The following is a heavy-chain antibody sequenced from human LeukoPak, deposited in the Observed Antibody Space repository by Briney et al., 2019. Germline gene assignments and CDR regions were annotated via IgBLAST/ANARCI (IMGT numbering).Heavy chain of an antibody. Sequence: SETLSLTCAVYGGSFSGYYWSWIRQPPGKGLEWIGEINHSGSTNYNPSLKSRVTISVDTSKNQFSLKLSSVTAADTAVYYCARDRCSGGSCYFDYWGQGTLVTVSS. CDR1: GGSFSGYY. V-gene: IGHV4-34*01. J-gene: IGHJ4*02. CDR3: ARDRCSGGSCYFDY. D-gene: IGHD2-15*01. CDR2: INHSGST.